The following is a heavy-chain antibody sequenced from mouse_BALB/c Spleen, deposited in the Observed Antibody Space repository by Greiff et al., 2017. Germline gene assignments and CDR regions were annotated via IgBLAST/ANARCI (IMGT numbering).Heavy chain of an antibody. D-gene: IGHD5-1-1*01. Sequence: EVQLQQSGPELVKPGASVKISCKASGYTFTDYNMHWVKQTPGQGLEWIGYIYPGNGGTNYNQKFKGKATLTADTSSSTAYMQISSLTSEDSAVYFCAREIQGAMDYWGQGTSVTVSS. CDR2: IYPGNGGT. J-gene: IGHJ4*01. V-gene: IGHV1S29*02. CDR3: AREIQGAMDY. CDR1: GYTFTDYN.